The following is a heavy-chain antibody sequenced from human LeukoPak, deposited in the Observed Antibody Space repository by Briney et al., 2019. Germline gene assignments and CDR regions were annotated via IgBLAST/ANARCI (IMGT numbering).Heavy chain of an antibody. V-gene: IGHV1-69*05. CDR2: IIPIFGTA. J-gene: IGHJ6*03. Sequence: GASVKVSCKASGGTFSSYAISLVRQALGQGLEWMGRIIPIFGTANYAQKFQGRVTITTDGSTSTAYMELSSLRSEDTAVYYCARELGLVRHYYYYYMDVWGKGTTVTVSS. CDR3: ARELGLVRHYYYYYMDV. D-gene: IGHD3/OR15-3a*01. CDR1: GGTFSSYA.